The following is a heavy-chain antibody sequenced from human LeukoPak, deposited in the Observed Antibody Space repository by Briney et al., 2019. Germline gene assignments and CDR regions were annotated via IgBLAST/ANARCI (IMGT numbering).Heavy chain of an antibody. CDR1: GFTFSSYG. CDR2: ISYDGSNK. J-gene: IGHJ6*02. Sequence: GGSLRLSCAASGFTFSSYGMHWVRQAPGKGLEWVAVISYDGSNKNYADPVKGRFTISRDNSRNTLYLQMNSLRAEDTAVYYCAKKSGPYGSGSPMDVWGQGTTVTVSS. CDR3: AKKSGPYGSGSPMDV. V-gene: IGHV3-30*18. D-gene: IGHD3-10*01.